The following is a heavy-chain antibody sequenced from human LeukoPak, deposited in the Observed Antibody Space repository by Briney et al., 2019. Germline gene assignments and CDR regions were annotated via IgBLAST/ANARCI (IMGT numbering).Heavy chain of an antibody. CDR3: ARGRPRDGYDILTGYYRRAYYYYGMDV. J-gene: IGHJ6*02. CDR2: INHSGST. Sequence: PSEALSLTCAVYGGSFSGYYWSWIRQPPGKGLEWIGEINHSGSTNYNPSLKSRVTISVDTSKNQFSLKLSSVTAADTAVYYCARGRPRDGYDILTGYYRRAYYYYGMDVWGQGTTVTVSS. D-gene: IGHD3-9*01. CDR1: GGSFSGYY. V-gene: IGHV4-34*01.